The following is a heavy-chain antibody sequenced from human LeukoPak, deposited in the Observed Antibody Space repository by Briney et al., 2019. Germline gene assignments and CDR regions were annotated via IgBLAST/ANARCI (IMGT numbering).Heavy chain of an antibody. Sequence: PSQTLSLTCAISGDSVSRNSVAWNWIRQSPSRGLEWLGRTYYRSKWYKEYAASVRSRITISPDTSKNQFSLQLNSVTPEDTAVYYCARVEYFGSGSYRFDPWGQGTLVTVSS. V-gene: IGHV6-1*01. CDR1: GDSVSRNSVA. CDR3: ARVEYFGSGSYRFDP. J-gene: IGHJ5*02. CDR2: TYYRSKWYK. D-gene: IGHD3-10*01.